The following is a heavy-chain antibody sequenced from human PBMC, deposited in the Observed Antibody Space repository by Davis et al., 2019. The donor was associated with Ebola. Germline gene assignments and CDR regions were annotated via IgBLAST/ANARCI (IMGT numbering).Heavy chain of an antibody. V-gene: IGHV4-59*01. CDR2: MFYTGDT. J-gene: IGHJ4*02. Sequence: MPSETLSLTCTVSGVSINTYYWSWVRQSPGKGLEWLGYMFYTGDTNYNPSLKSRVTISVDTSKNQLSLKLRSATAADTAIYYCARELYSDGWHGFDYWGPGALVTVSS. D-gene: IGHD5-12*01. CDR1: GVSINTYY. CDR3: ARELYSDGWHGFDY.